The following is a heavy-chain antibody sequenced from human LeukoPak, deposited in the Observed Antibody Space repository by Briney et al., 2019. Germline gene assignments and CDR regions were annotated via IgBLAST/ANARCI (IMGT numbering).Heavy chain of an antibody. CDR2: INPSGGST. CDR3: ARDTHDRNYYYYMDV. D-gene: IGHD3-9*01. V-gene: IGHV1-46*01. Sequence: GASVTVSCTASGYAFTSYYMHWVRQAPGQGLEWMGIINPSGGSTSYAQKFQGRVTMTRDTSTSTVYMELSSLRSEDTAVYYCARDTHDRNYYYYMDVWGKGTTVTISS. CDR1: GYAFTSYY. J-gene: IGHJ6*03.